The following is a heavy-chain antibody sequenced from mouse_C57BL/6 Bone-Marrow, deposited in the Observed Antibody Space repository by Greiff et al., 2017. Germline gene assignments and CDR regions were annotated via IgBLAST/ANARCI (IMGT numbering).Heavy chain of an antibody. J-gene: IGHJ2*01. CDR1: GYTFTSYW. CDR3: ARDRLLRYFDY. D-gene: IGHD1-1*01. V-gene: IGHV1-59*01. CDR2: IDPSDSYT. Sequence: VQLQQPGAELVRPGTSVKLSCKASGYTFTSYWMHWVKQRPGQGLEWIGVIDPSDSYTNYNQKFKGKATLTLDTSSSTAYMQHSSLTSEDSAVYYCARDRLLRYFDYWGQGTTLTVSS.